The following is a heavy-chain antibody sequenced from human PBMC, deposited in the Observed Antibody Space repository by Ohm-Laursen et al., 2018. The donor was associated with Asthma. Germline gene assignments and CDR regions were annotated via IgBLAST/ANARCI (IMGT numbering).Heavy chain of an antibody. CDR2: ISSDGSNK. Sequence: SLRLSCAASGYTFSRYSIHWVRQTPGKGLEWVAVISSDGSNKLYADSVKGRFTISRDNAKNTLYLQMNSLRAEDTAVYYCARDRGYGGMDVWGQGTTVTVSS. CDR1: GYTFSRYS. D-gene: IGHD5-12*01. V-gene: IGHV3-30*03. J-gene: IGHJ6*02. CDR3: ARDRGYGGMDV.